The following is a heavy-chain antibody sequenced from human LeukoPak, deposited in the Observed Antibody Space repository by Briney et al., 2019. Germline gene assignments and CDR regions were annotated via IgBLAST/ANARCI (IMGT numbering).Heavy chain of an antibody. J-gene: IGHJ4*02. CDR3: ARDSVVNYLDSSGHFYW. CDR1: GYIFTSYH. Sequence: ASVTVSCKASGYIFTSYHMHWVRQAPGQGLEWMGIINPSGGSTNYAQKFQGRVTMTRDTSTSTVHMELSSLRSEDTAVYYCARDSVVNYLDSSGHFYWWGQGTLVTVSS. V-gene: IGHV1-46*01. D-gene: IGHD3-22*01. CDR2: INPSGGST.